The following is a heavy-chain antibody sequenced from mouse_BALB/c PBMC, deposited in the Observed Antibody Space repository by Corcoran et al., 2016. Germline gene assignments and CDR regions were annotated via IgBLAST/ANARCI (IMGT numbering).Heavy chain of an antibody. Sequence: EVQLQQSGAELVKPGASVKLSCTASGFNIKDTYMHWVKQRPEQGLEWIGRIDPANGNTKYDPKFQGKATITADTSSNTAYLQLSSLSSEDTAVYYCANWDWYFDVWGAATTVTVSS. D-gene: IGHD4-1*01. CDR2: IDPANGNT. CDR1: GFNIKDTY. J-gene: IGHJ1*01. V-gene: IGHV14-3*02. CDR3: ANWDWYFDV.